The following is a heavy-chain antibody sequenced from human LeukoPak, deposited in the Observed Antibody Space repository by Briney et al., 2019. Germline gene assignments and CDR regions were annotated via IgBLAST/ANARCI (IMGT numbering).Heavy chain of an antibody. Sequence: SETLSLTCTVSGGSISTYYWNWIRQPPGKGLEWLGYIYTSGNTDYNPSLKGRVTISVDTSKNLFSLNLSSVTAADTAVHYCARAPPPMYSSSAPFDYWGQGSPVSVSS. V-gene: IGHV4-4*09. D-gene: IGHD6-6*01. CDR2: IYTSGNT. CDR1: GGSISTYY. CDR3: ARAPPPMYSSSAPFDY. J-gene: IGHJ4*02.